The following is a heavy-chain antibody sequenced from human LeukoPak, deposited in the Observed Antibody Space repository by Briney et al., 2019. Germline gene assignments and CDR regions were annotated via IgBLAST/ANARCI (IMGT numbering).Heavy chain of an antibody. CDR2: ISNDGGGT. V-gene: IGHV3-23*01. CDR1: GFIFNNYG. D-gene: IGHD3-22*01. Sequence: GGSLRLSCAASGFIFNNYGLVWVRQAPGKGLEWVSAISNDGGGTTYADFVKGRFTISRDNSKNTLFLQMNSLRAEDTALYYCTKGSSGYFLDLWGQGTLVTVSS. CDR3: TKGSSGYFLDL. J-gene: IGHJ5*02.